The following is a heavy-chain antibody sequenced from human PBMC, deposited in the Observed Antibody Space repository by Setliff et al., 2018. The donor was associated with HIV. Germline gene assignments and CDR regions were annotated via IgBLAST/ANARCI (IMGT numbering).Heavy chain of an antibody. D-gene: IGHD3-10*01. V-gene: IGHV4-59*12. CDR1: GGSISSYY. J-gene: IGHJ5*02. CDR3: AREYSGSGINFNPLT. CDR2: IYYSGST. Sequence: PSETLSLTCTVSGGSISSYYWSWIRQPPGKGLEWIGYIYYSGSTNYNPSLKTRVTISVDKSKNQFFLNLKSVTAADTAVYFCAREYSGSGINFNPLTWGQGTLVTVSS.